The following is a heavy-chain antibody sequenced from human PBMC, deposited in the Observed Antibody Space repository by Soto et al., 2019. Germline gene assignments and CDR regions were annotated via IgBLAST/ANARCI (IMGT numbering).Heavy chain of an antibody. Sequence: QVLLVESGGGVVQPGGSLRLCCAASGFSSKNYAIHWVRKAPGRGRGRVPVIGFDGRVENNTDSVQGRFTISGDSAKNTVYLLMNTLRAEDTAIYYFARARDSYSSGWLQAGSFYFFGMDVWGPGATVTVSS. CDR2: IGFDGRVE. CDR1: GFSSKNYA. J-gene: IGHJ6*02. V-gene: IGHV3-33*01. CDR3: ARARDSYSSGWLQAGSFYFFGMDV. D-gene: IGHD6-19*01.